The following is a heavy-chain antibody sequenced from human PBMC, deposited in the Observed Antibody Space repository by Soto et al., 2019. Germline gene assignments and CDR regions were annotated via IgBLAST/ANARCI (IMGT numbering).Heavy chain of an antibody. D-gene: IGHD3-3*01. CDR3: ARDRGVTIFGVVIIV. Sequence: GGSLRLSCAASGFTFSSYSMNWVRQAPGKGLEWVSSISSSSSYIYYADSVKGRFTISRDNAKNSLYLQMNSLRAEDTAVYYCARDRGVTIFGVVIIVWGQGTTVTV. CDR2: ISSSSSYI. CDR1: GFTFSSYS. J-gene: IGHJ6*02. V-gene: IGHV3-21*01.